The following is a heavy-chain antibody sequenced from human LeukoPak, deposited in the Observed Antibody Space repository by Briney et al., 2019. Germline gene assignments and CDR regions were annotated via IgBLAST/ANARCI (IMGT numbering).Heavy chain of an antibody. V-gene: IGHV1-8*03. Sequence: GASVRVSCKPSGYTFTDYDVHWGRQAPGQGLEWMGWINPNSASTNYAQRLQGRVTFTRDTSLSIAYMELSSLTSEDAAVYFCARGDFGETNTAFDVWGQGTLVAVSS. CDR3: ARGDFGETNTAFDV. D-gene: IGHD4-17*01. CDR1: GYTFTDYD. CDR2: INPNSAST. J-gene: IGHJ3*01.